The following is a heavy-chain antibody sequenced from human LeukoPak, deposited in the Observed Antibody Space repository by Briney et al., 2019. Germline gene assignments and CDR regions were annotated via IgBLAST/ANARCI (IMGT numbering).Heavy chain of an antibody. CDR3: ARALSYCSGGSCSHDYFDY. Sequence: GGSLRLSCAASGFTFSSYSMNWVRQAPGKGLEWGSSISSSSSYIYYADSVKGRFTISRDNAKNSLYLQMNSLRAEDTAVYYCARALSYCSGGSCSHDYFDYWGQGTLVTVSS. CDR2: ISSSSSYI. V-gene: IGHV3-21*01. J-gene: IGHJ4*02. CDR1: GFTFSSYS. D-gene: IGHD2-15*01.